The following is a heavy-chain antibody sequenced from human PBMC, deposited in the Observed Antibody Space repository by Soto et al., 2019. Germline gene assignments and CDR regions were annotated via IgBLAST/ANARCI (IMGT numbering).Heavy chain of an antibody. D-gene: IGHD1-1*01. Sequence: EVQMLESGGGLVQPGGSLRLSCVATGFTFTTYAMTWVRQAPGKGLEWVAALSGESGKTYYADSVKGRFTISRDTAKKTVYTHMDSLRGADTAVYYCAHGQLYRDNGRDVWGQGTTVTVSS. CDR2: LSGESGKT. V-gene: IGHV3-23*01. CDR3: AHGQLYRDNGRDV. J-gene: IGHJ6*02. CDR1: GFTFTTYA.